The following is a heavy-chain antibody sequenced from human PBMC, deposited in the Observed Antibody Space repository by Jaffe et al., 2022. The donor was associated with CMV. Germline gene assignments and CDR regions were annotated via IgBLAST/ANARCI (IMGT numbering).Heavy chain of an antibody. V-gene: IGHV4-59*08. Sequence: QVQLQESGPGLVKPSETLSLTCTVSGGSISSYYWSWIRQPPGKGLEWIGYIYYSGSTNYNPSLKSRVTISVDTSKNQFSLKLSSVTAADTAVYYCARHFKPSGGSGSWIGRVDYWGQGTLVTVSS. D-gene: IGHD3-10*01. CDR3: ARHFKPSGGSGSWIGRVDY. CDR1: GGSISSYY. J-gene: IGHJ4*02. CDR2: IYYSGST.